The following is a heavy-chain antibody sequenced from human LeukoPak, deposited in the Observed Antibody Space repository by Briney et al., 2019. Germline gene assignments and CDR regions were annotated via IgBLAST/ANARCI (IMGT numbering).Heavy chain of an antibody. CDR3: ARAGKSKTYYFDY. CDR1: GYTFTVYY. D-gene: IGHD4-11*01. V-gene: IGHV1-2*04. Sequence: GASVKVSCTASGYTFTVYYMHWVRQAPGQGLEWMGWINPNSGGTNYAQKFQGWVTMTRDTSISTAYMELSRLRSDDTAVYYCARAGKSKTYYFDYWGQGTLVTVSS. J-gene: IGHJ4*02. CDR2: INPNSGGT.